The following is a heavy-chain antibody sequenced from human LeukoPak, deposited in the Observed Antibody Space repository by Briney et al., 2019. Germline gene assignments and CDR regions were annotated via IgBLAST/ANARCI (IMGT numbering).Heavy chain of an antibody. J-gene: IGHJ4*02. V-gene: IGHV3-21*01. CDR2: ISSNSRYT. CDR3: ARVAVAAAFDY. CDR1: GFTFSSYS. D-gene: IGHD6-13*01. Sequence: GGSLRLSCAASGFTFSSYSMNWVRQAPGQGLEWVSSISSNSRYTYYADSVKGRFTISRDNAKSTLYLQMNSLRADDTAVYYCARVAVAAAFDYGGQGTLVTVTA.